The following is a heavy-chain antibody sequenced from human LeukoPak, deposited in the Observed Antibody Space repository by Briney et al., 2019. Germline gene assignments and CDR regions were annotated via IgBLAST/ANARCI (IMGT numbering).Heavy chain of an antibody. V-gene: IGHV1-18*04. CDR1: GYTYTSYT. CDR2: INTYNGNT. Sequence: ASVKVSCKASGYTYTSYTISWVRQAPGQGLEWMGWINTYNGNTNYAQKVQGRVTMTTDTSTSTAYMELKSLISDDSAVYYCAGPVGSLGYCSSSSCYFGGMDVWGKGTTVTVSS. J-gene: IGHJ6*04. CDR3: AGPVGSLGYCSSSSCYFGGMDV. D-gene: IGHD2-2*01.